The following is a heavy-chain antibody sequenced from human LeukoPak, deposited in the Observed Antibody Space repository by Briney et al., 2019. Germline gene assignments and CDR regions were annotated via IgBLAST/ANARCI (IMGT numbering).Heavy chain of an antibody. D-gene: IGHD3-10*01. CDR1: GYTFTSYG. Sequence: ASVKVSCKASGYTFTSYGMNWVRQAPGQGLEWMGWISGHDSDTKYAQKFKDRVTMSADKSTTTVYLDLRSLRSDDPAVYYCARSKAIWFGDVFFDYWGQGTLVTVSS. CDR3: ARSKAIWFGDVFFDY. CDR2: ISGHDSDT. J-gene: IGHJ4*02. V-gene: IGHV1-18*01.